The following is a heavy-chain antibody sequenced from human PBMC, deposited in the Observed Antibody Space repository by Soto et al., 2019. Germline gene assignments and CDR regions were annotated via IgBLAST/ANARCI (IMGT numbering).Heavy chain of an antibody. CDR1: GLIFSDYH. Sequence: EVQLVESGGGLVQPGGSLRLSCAASGLIFSDYHMDWVRQAPGKGLEWVGRIRRKANSYTTEYAASVKGRFTISRDDSKNSLYLQMNSLKTEDTAVYYCAMLGGCSGGSHDMDVWGQGNTVTVSS. J-gene: IGHJ6*02. CDR2: IRRKANSYTT. CDR3: AMLGGCSGGSHDMDV. V-gene: IGHV3-72*01. D-gene: IGHD6-19*01.